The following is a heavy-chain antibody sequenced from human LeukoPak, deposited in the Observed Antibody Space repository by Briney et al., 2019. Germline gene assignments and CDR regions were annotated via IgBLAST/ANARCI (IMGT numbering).Heavy chain of an antibody. CDR3: ARDLLNEGNHLDY. D-gene: IGHD4-23*01. J-gene: IGHJ4*02. Sequence: SETLSLTCVVSGDSINNNKWWSWVRQPPGKGLEWIGDVYYSGSTNYNPSLKSRVTISVDTSKNQFSLKLSSVTAADTAVYYCARDLLNEGNHLDYWGQGTLVTVSS. CDR2: VYYSGST. CDR1: GDSINNNKW. V-gene: IGHV4-4*02.